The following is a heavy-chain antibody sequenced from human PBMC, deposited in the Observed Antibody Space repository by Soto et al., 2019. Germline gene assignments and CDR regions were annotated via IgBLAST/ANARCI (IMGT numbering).Heavy chain of an antibody. V-gene: IGHV1-8*01. D-gene: IGHD2-2*01. CDR3: ARGYCSSTSCVRTWYFDL. Sequence: QVQLVQSGAEVKKPGASVKVSCKASGYTFTSYDINWVRQATGQGLEWVGWMNPNSGNTGYAQKFQCRVTMTRNTSISTAYMELSSLRSEDTAVYFCARGYCSSTSCVRTWYFDLWGRGTLVTVSS. CDR2: MNPNSGNT. CDR1: GYTFTSYD. J-gene: IGHJ2*01.